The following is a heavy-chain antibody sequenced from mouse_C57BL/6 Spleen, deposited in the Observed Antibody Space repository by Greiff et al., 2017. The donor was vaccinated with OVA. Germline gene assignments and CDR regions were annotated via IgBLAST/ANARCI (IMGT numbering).Heavy chain of an antibody. CDR2: IHPNSGST. D-gene: IGHD2-4*01. CDR3: APSYDYDGFAY. V-gene: IGHV1-64*01. J-gene: IGHJ3*01. Sequence: QVHVKQPGAELVKPGASVKLSCKASGYTFTSYWMHWVKQGPGQGLEWIGMIHPNSGSTNYNEKFKSKATLTVDKSSSTAYMQLSSLTSEDSAVYYCAPSYDYDGFAYWGQGTLVTVSA. CDR1: GYTFTSYW.